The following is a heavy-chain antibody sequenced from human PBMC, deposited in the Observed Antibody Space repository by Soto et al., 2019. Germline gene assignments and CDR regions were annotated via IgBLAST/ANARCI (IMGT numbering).Heavy chain of an antibody. V-gene: IGHV3-48*04. CDR1: GFTFSTYS. Sequence: GGSLRLSCAASGFTFSTYSMNWVRQAPGKGLEWVSYISSSSSTIFYTDSVKGRFTISRDNAKNSLYLQMNSLRAEDTAMYYCARTRPYLPTDWGQGTMVTVSS. CDR2: ISSSSSTI. J-gene: IGHJ3*01. CDR3: ARTRPYLPTD. D-gene: IGHD1-26*01.